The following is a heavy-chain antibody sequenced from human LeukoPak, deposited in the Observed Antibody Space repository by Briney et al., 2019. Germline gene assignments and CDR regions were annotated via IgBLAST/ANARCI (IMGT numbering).Heavy chain of an antibody. Sequence: KPGGSLRLSCAAPGFTFSDYYMSWIRQAPGKGLEGVSYISSSGSTIHYAEPVKGRFTISRDNAKNSLYLQMNSLRAEDTAVYYCARDKRRWLQLLDYFDYWGQGTLVTVSS. CDR1: GFTFSDYY. CDR2: ISSSGSTI. CDR3: ARDKRRWLQLLDYFDY. J-gene: IGHJ4*02. V-gene: IGHV3-11*01. D-gene: IGHD5-24*01.